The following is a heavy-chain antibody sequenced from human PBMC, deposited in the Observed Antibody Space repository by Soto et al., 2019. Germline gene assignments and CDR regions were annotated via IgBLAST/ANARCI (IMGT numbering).Heavy chain of an antibody. J-gene: IGHJ4*02. CDR2: INAGNGNT. D-gene: IGHD3-10*01. Sequence: ASVKVSCKASGYTFTSYAMHWVRQAPGQRLEWMGWINAGNGNTKYSQKFQGRVTITRDTSASTAYMELSSLRSEDTAVYYCARDKSLNYYGSGSDDYWGKATLVTFSS. V-gene: IGHV1-3*01. CDR3: ARDKSLNYYGSGSDDY. CDR1: GYTFTSYA.